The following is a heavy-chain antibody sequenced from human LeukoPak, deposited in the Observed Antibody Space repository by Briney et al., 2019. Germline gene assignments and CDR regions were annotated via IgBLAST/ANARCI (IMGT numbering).Heavy chain of an antibody. CDR2: ISPHNGKA. Sequence: ASVKVSCKTSGYTFTNYNITWVPQAPGQGLEWMGWISPHNGKANYAQKLQARVTLTTDTSTSTAYMELRSLRSDDTAVYFCARGYSSSWFEVAIPGYFWGQGTLVTVSS. V-gene: IGHV1-18*04. J-gene: IGHJ4*02. CDR1: GYTFTNYN. D-gene: IGHD6-13*01. CDR3: ARGYSSSWFEVAIPGYF.